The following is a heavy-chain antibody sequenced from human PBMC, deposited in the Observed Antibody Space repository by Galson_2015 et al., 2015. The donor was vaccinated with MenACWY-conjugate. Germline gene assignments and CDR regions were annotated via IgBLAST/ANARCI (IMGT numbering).Heavy chain of an antibody. D-gene: IGHD2-8*01. CDR1: GYSIISGYY. J-gene: IGHJ4*02. CDR3: ARANGGYLDY. CDR2: VHQTGNT. V-gene: IGHV4-38-2*02. Sequence: SETLSLTCTVSGYSIISGYYWGWIRQPPGKGLEWIASVHQTGNTYYNPSFRRRVAILVDTSKNLFSLTINSVTAADAAVYYCARANGGYLDYWGQGILVTVSS.